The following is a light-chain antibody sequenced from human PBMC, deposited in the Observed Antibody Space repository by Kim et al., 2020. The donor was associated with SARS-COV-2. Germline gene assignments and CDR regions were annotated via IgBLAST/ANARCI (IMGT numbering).Light chain of an antibody. CDR3: QQTYAIPYT. J-gene: IGKJ2*01. V-gene: IGKV1-39*01. CDR1: QSIADY. CDR2: ATT. Sequence: DIQMTQSPSSLSASIGDGITITCRASQSIADYLNWYQQKPGQAPNLVIWATTNLQSGVPSRYSGSGSGTYFTLTITSLQPEDFATFYCQQTYAIPYTSGQGTKLEI.